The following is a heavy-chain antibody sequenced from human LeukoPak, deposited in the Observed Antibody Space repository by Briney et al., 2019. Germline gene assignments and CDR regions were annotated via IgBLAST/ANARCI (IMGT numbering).Heavy chain of an antibody. CDR1: GFTVSSNY. Sequence: GGSLRLSCAASGFTVSSNYMSWVRPAPGKGLEWVSIIYSGGSTYYADSVKGRFTISRDNSKNTLYLQMNSLRAEDTAVYYCARESASRGFFDPWGQGTLVTVSS. J-gene: IGHJ5*02. CDR3: ARESASRGFFDP. V-gene: IGHV3-53*01. CDR2: IYSGGST. D-gene: IGHD2-2*01.